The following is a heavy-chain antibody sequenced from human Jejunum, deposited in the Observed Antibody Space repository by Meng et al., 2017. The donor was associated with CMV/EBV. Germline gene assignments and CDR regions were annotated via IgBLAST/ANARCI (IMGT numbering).Heavy chain of an antibody. V-gene: IGHV1-18*01. J-gene: IGHJ4*02. CDR3: ASVTPWRGLGYHVFLDN. Sequence: YLFSRPGVSWVRRDPGREAAGMGWISTSDDHTSYTQKFQGRVTMTTDTSTRKASMKMRNLRSDDTAVYYCASVTPWRGLGYHVFLDNWGQGTLVTVSS. CDR2: ISTSDDHT. CDR1: YLFSRPG. D-gene: IGHD3-10*02.